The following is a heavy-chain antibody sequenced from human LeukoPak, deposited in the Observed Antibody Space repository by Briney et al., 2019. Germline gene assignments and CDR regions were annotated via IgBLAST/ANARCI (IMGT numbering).Heavy chain of an antibody. CDR1: GYTFTSYG. CDR3: ARYSNDIVVVPGTHVRFDP. CDR2: ISAYNGNT. D-gene: IGHD2-2*01. J-gene: IGHJ5*02. Sequence: ASVKVSCKASGYTFTSYGISWVRQAPGQGLEWMGWISAYNGNTNYAQKLQGRVTMTTDTSTSTAYMELRSLRSDDTAVYYCARYSNDIVVVPGTHVRFDPWGQGTLVTVSS. V-gene: IGHV1-18*01.